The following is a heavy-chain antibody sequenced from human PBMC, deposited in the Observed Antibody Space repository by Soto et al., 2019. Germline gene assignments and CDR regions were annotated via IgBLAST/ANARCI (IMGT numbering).Heavy chain of an antibody. CDR1: GGSISSGDYY. J-gene: IGHJ5*02. D-gene: IGHD3-10*01. CDR2: IYYSGST. V-gene: IGHV4-30-4*01. CDR3: ARVRRVANWFDP. Sequence: PSETLSLTCTVSGGSISSGDYYWSWIRQPPGKGLEWIGYIYYSGSTYYNPSLKSRVTISVDTSKNQFSLKLSSVTAADTAVYYCARVRRVANWFDPWGQGTLVTSPQ.